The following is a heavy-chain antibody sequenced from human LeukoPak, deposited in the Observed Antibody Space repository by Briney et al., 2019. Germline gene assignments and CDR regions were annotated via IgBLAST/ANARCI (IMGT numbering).Heavy chain of an antibody. Sequence: SETLSLTCAVYGGSFSGYYWSWIRQPPGKGLEWIGEINHSGSTNYNPSLKSRVTISVDTSKNQFSLKLSSVTAADTAVYYCARSHPIVVVPAARKGGFDYWGQGTLVTVSS. V-gene: IGHV4-34*01. CDR2: INHSGST. CDR1: GGSFSGYY. J-gene: IGHJ4*02. D-gene: IGHD2-2*01. CDR3: ARSHPIVVVPAARKGGFDY.